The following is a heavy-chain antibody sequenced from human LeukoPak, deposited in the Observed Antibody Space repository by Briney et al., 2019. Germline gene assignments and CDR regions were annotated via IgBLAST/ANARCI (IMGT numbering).Heavy chain of an antibody. D-gene: IGHD6-13*01. CDR3: ARDRVAAAGTNWFDP. V-gene: IGHV3-7*03. CDR2: IRQDGDKR. CDR1: GFTFSDYW. Sequence: GGSLRLSCAASGFTFSDYWMTWVRQAPGKGLEWVANIRQDGDKRSYGGSVMGRFAISRDNAKNSLYLQMNSLRAEDTAVYYCARDRVAAAGTNWFDPWGQGTLVTVSS. J-gene: IGHJ5*02.